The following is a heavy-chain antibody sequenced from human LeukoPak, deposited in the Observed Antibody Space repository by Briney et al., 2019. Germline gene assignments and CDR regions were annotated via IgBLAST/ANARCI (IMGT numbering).Heavy chain of an antibody. Sequence: GGSLRLSCAASGFTFSSYSMTWVRQAPGKGLEWVSYISLSSGAIYYVDSVKGRFTISRDNAKNSLYLQMNSLRAEDTAVYYCARDHDWDYMDVWGKGATVTVSS. CDR3: ARDHDWDYMDV. CDR2: ISLSSGAI. J-gene: IGHJ6*03. D-gene: IGHD3-9*01. V-gene: IGHV3-48*01. CDR1: GFTFSSYS.